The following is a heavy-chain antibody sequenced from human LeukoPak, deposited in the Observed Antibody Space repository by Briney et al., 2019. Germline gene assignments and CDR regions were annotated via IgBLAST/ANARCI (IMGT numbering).Heavy chain of an antibody. CDR2: INWNSDRI. Sequence: GRSLRLSCAASGFTFDDYAMHWVRQAPGKGLEWVSGINWNSDRIVYADSVKGRFTISRDNAKKSLYLQMNSLRAEDTALYYCTKGNSGYYSPFDYWGQGTLVTVSS. J-gene: IGHJ4*02. D-gene: IGHD3-22*01. V-gene: IGHV3-9*01. CDR3: TKGNSGYYSPFDY. CDR1: GFTFDDYA.